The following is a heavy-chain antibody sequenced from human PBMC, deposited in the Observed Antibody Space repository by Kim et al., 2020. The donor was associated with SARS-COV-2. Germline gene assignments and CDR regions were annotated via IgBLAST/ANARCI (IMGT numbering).Heavy chain of an antibody. CDR1: GFTFSSYA. J-gene: IGHJ6*02. CDR2: ISGSGGST. V-gene: IGHV3-23*01. Sequence: GGSLRLSCAASGFTFSSYAMSWVRQAPGKGLEWVSAISGSGGSTYYADSVKGRFTISRDNSKNTLYLQMNSLRAEDTAVYYCAKEGGYGDKNYYYGMDVWGQGTTVTVSS. D-gene: IGHD4-17*01. CDR3: AKEGGYGDKNYYYGMDV.